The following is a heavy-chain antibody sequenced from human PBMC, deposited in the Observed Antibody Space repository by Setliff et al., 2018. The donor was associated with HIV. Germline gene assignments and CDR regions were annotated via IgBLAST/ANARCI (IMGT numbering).Heavy chain of an antibody. Sequence: ASVKVSCKVSGDALTKLSMHWVRQAPGKGLEWMGGFDPGEGETIYAQKFQGRVTITRDTSASTAYMDLSGLRSEDTAVYYCARDNGYYYMDVWGKGTTVTVSS. CDR3: ARDNGYYYMDV. V-gene: IGHV1-24*01. CDR1: GDALTKLS. CDR2: FDPGEGET. J-gene: IGHJ6*03.